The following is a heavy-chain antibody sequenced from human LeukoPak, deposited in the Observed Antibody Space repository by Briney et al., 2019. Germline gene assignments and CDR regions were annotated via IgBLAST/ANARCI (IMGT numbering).Heavy chain of an antibody. V-gene: IGHV3-23*01. J-gene: IGHJ4*02. CDR3: AKDSAFGGEDS. D-gene: IGHD3-16*01. Sequence: PGGSLRLSCTASGFTFSSYTMNWVRQAPGKGRGWVSAIHNGGGTTSYADSVKGRSTISRDNSKNTLFLQMNSLRAEDTAVYYCAKDSAFGGEDSWGQGTLATVSS. CDR2: IHNGGGTT. CDR1: GFTFSSYT.